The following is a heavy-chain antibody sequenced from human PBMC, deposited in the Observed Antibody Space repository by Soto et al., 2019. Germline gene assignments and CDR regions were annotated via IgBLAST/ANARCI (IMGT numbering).Heavy chain of an antibody. Sequence: GGSLRLSCAASGFNFSSDWMSWVRQAPGKGPEWVATINQDESEKYYVDSVRGRFTVSRDNARNSLYLQMNSLRAEDTAVYLCARGFNWGQGTLVTVSS. V-gene: IGHV3-7*05. CDR1: GFNFSSDW. CDR3: ARGFN. D-gene: IGHD3-10*01. J-gene: IGHJ4*02. CDR2: INQDESEK.